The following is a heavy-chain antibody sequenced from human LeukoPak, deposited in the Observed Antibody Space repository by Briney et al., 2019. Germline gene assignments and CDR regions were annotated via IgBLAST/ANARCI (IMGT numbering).Heavy chain of an antibody. D-gene: IGHD3-10*01. CDR3: ARVYGSGSAFDI. CDR1: GGSISSGGYY. CDR2: IYHSGST. J-gene: IGHJ3*02. V-gene: IGHV4-30-2*01. Sequence: PSQTLSLTCTVSGGSISSGGYYWSWIRQPPGKGLEWIGYIYHSGSTYYNPSLKSRVTISVDTSKNQFSLKLSSVTAADTAVYYCARVYGSGSAFDIWGQGTMVTVSS.